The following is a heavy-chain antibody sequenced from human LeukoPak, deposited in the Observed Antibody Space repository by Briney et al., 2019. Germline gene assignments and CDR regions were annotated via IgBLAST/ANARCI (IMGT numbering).Heavy chain of an antibody. J-gene: IGHJ4*02. D-gene: IGHD2-15*01. V-gene: IGHV3-21*01. CDR2: ISRSSSYI. CDR3: ARGVDCSGGSCYSGDY. Sequence: GSLRLSCTASGFTFSVYSMNWVRQAPGKGLEWVSSISRSSSYIYYADSVKGRFTISRDNAKNSLFLQMNSLRAEDTAVYYCARGVDCSGGSCYSGDYWGQGTLVTASS. CDR1: GFTFSVYS.